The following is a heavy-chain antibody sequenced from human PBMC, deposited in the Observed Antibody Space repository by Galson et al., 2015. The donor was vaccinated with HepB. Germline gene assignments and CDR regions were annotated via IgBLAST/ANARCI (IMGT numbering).Heavy chain of an antibody. CDR3: ARREMATRYYYSGMDV. Sequence: SVKVSCKASGYTFTSYGISCVRQAPGQGLEWLGWISAHTGNPNSAQKLQGRVTMTTDTSTSTAYMEMRSLVSDDTAVYYCARREMATRYYYSGMDVWGQGTTVTVSS. CDR1: GYTFTSYG. V-gene: IGHV1-18*01. D-gene: IGHD5-24*01. J-gene: IGHJ6*02. CDR2: ISAHTGNP.